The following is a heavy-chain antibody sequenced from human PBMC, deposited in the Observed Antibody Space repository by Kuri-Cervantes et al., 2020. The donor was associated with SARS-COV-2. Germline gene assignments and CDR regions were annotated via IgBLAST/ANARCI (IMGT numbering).Heavy chain of an antibody. CDR3: ARDTHNWNSLNDY. J-gene: IGHJ4*02. CDR2: IKRDGSEK. CDR1: GFTFSSYW. D-gene: IGHD1-7*01. V-gene: IGHV3-7*05. Sequence: GESLKISCAASGFTFSSYWMSWVRQAPGKGLEWVANIKRDGSEKHYVDSAKGRFTISRDNAKNSLYLQMNSLRAEDTAVYYCARDTHNWNSLNDYWGQGTLVTVSS.